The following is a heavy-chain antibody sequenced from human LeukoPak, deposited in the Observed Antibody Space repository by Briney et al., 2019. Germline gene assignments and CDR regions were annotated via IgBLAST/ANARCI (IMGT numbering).Heavy chain of an antibody. D-gene: IGHD5-18*01. V-gene: IGHV3-30*04. Sequence: GGSLRLSCAASGFTFRSYAISWVRQAPGKGLEWVAVISYDGSNKYYADSVKGRFTISRDNSKNTLYLQMNSLRADDTAVYYCARDRDTAMVHDAFDIWGQGTMVTVSS. CDR3: ARDRDTAMVHDAFDI. J-gene: IGHJ3*02. CDR1: GFTFRSYA. CDR2: ISYDGSNK.